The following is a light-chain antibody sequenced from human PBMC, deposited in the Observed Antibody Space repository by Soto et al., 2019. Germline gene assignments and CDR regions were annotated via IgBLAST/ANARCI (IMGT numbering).Light chain of an antibody. CDR3: QQYDTYWT. J-gene: IGKJ1*01. Sequence: DIQMTQSPSTLSASVGDRLIITCRASQSISNWLAWYQQKPGKAPXXLIYKASSLKSGVPSRFSGSGSGTEFTLTISSLQPDDFATYYCQQYDTYWTFGQGTKVDIK. CDR1: QSISNW. V-gene: IGKV1-5*03. CDR2: KAS.